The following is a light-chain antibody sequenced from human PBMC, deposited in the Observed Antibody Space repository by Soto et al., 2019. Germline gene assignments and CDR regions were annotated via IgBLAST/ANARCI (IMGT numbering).Light chain of an antibody. CDR3: QQRSSWPIT. J-gene: IGKJ5*01. CDR2: DAS. CDR1: QSVSSY. V-gene: IGKV3-11*01. Sequence: EIVLTQSPATLSLSPGERSTLSFMASQSVSSYLAWYQQKPGQAPRLLIYDASNRATGIPARFSGSGSGTDFTLTISSLEPEDFAVYYCQQRSSWPITFGQGTRLEIK.